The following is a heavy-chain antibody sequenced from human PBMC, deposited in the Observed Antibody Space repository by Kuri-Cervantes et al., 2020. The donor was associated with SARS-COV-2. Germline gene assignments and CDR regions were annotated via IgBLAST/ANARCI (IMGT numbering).Heavy chain of an antibody. CDR3: ARAAGGSGVVAALES. V-gene: IGHV4-59*01. CDR2: IYYRGST. CDR1: GGSISSYY. J-gene: IGHJ5*01. D-gene: IGHD2-15*01. Sequence: SETLSLTCTVSGGSISSYYWSWIRQPPGKGLEWIGYIYYRGSTNYNPSLKSRVTISVDMSKNQYSLKLTSVTAADTAVYYCARAAGGSGVVAALESWGQGTLVTVSS.